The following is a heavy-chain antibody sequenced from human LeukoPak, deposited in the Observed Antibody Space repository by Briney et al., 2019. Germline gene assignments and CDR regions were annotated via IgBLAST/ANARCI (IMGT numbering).Heavy chain of an antibody. CDR2: ISGSGGST. Sequence: GGTLRLSCAASGFTFSSYGMSWVRQAPGKGLEWVSAISGSGGSTYYADSVKGRFTISRDNSKTTVFLQMNSLRAEDTAVYYCAVSVRFERVWHYFNNWGQGTQVTVSS. D-gene: IGHD3-9*01. J-gene: IGHJ4*02. CDR1: GFTFSSYG. V-gene: IGHV3-23*01. CDR3: AVSVRFERVWHYFNN.